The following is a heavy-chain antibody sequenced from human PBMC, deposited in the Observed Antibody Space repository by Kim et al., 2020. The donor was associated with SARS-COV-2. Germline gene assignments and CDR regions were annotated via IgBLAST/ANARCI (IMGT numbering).Heavy chain of an antibody. J-gene: IGHJ4*02. D-gene: IGHD3-3*01. CDR1: GFTFSSYW. V-gene: IGHV3-74*01. CDR2: INNDGSDT. Sequence: GASLRLSCAASGFTFSSYWMHWVRQGPGKGLMWVSRINNDGSDTIYADSVKGRFTISRDNSKNTVYLQMNNLRVDDTAIYYCARGNFGVRGGGYWGQGTLVTVSS. CDR3: ARGNFGVRGGGY.